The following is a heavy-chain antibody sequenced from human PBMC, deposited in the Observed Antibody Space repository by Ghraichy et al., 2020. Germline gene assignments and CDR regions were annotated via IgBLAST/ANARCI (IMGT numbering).Heavy chain of an antibody. V-gene: IGHV3-48*02. CDR2: ISSTSAI. CDR3: ARDYNWAFDH. CDR1: GFNFNNYA. D-gene: IGHD1-20*01. Sequence: LNISCAASGFNFNNYAMNWVRQAPGKGLEWVSYISSTSAIYYADSVRGRFTISRDNAKNSLYLQMNSLRDEDAAVYYCARDYNWAFDHWGQGALVTVSS. J-gene: IGHJ4*02.